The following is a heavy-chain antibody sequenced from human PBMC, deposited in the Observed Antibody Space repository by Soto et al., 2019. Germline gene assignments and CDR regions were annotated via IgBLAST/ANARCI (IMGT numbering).Heavy chain of an antibody. CDR1: GGSISSGDYY. CDR3: ARAERYYDILTGYFSNAFAI. D-gene: IGHD3-9*01. V-gene: IGHV4-30-4*01. Sequence: QVQLQESGPGLVKPSQTLSLTCTVSGGSISSGDYYWSWIRQPPGKGLEWIGYIYYSGSTYYNPSLKSRVTISVDTSKNQFSLKLSSVTAADTAVYYCARAERYYDILTGYFSNAFAIWGQGTMVTVSS. J-gene: IGHJ3*02. CDR2: IYYSGST.